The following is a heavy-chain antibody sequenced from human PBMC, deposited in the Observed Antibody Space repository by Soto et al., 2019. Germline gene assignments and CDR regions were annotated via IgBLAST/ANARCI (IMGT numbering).Heavy chain of an antibody. D-gene: IGHD2-2*01. J-gene: IGHJ6*02. Sequence: PGGSLRLSCAASGFTFSSYAMSWVRQAPGKGLEWVSAISGSGGSTYYADSVKGRFTISRDNSKNTLYLQMNSLRAEDTAVYYCAKDHGVPTAISYYYGMDVWGQGTTVTVSS. CDR3: AKDHGVPTAISYYYGMDV. CDR1: GFTFSSYA. V-gene: IGHV3-23*01. CDR2: ISGSGGST.